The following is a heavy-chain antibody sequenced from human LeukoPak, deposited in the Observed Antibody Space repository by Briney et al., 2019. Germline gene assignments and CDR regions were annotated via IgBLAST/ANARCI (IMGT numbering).Heavy chain of an antibody. V-gene: IGHV3-30*03. D-gene: IGHD6-13*01. Sequence: GGSLRLSCAASGFTFSSYGMHWVRQAPGKGLEWVAVISYDGSNKYYADSVKGRFTISRDNSKNTLYLQMNSLRAEDTAMYYCARGPRSSSWYALEFWGQGTLLTVSS. CDR1: GFTFSSYG. J-gene: IGHJ4*02. CDR2: ISYDGSNK. CDR3: ARGPRSSSWYALEF.